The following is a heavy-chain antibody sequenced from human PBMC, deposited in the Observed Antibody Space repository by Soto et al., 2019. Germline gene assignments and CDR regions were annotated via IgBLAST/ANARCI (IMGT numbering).Heavy chain of an antibody. CDR1: GYTFTSYD. J-gene: IGHJ6*02. V-gene: IGHV1-8*01. D-gene: IGHD2-2*02. CDR2: MNPNSGNT. Sequence: QVQLVQSGAEVKKPGASVKVSCKASGYTFTSYDINWVRQATGQGLEWMGWMNPNSGNTGYAQKFQGRVTMTRNTSRSTAYMELSSLRSEDTAVYYCAREDIVLVPAAIYYYYGMDVWGQGTTVTVSS. CDR3: AREDIVLVPAAIYYYYGMDV.